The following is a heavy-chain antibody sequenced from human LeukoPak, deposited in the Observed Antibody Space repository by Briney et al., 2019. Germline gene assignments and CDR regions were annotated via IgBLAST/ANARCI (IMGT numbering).Heavy chain of an antibody. Sequence: GGSLRLSCAASGFTFKNYGMHWVRQAPGKGLEWVAVISYDGSIKYYADSVKGRFTISRDNSKNTLYLQMNSLRAEDTAVYYCARISYDSSGYYDYWGQGTLVTVSS. J-gene: IGHJ4*02. V-gene: IGHV3-30*03. CDR1: GFTFKNYG. CDR2: ISYDGSIK. D-gene: IGHD3-22*01. CDR3: ARISYDSSGYYDY.